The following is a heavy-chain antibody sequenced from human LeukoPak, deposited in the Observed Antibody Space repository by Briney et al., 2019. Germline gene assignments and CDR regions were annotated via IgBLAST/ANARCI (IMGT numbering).Heavy chain of an antibody. CDR3: ARPRYDRPGYSFPPYGMDV. CDR1: GGSFSGYY. CDR2: INHSGST. Sequence: SETLSLTCAVYGGSFSGYYWSWIRQPPGKGLEWIGEINHSGSTNYNPSLKSRVTISVDTSKNQFSLNLSSVTAADTAVYYCARPRYDRPGYSFPPYGMDVWGQGTTVTVSS. D-gene: IGHD1-1*01. V-gene: IGHV4-34*01. J-gene: IGHJ6*02.